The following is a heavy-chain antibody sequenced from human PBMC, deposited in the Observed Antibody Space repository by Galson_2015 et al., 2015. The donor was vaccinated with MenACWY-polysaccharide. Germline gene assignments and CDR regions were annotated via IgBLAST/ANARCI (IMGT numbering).Heavy chain of an antibody. V-gene: IGHV3-48*02. CDR2: ISSSSGTV. D-gene: IGHD6-6*01. CDR3: ARRGLYSSSSGGLDH. Sequence: SLRLSCAVSGFTFSSYSVNWVRQAPGKGLEWLSYISSSSGTVYYADSVRGRFTISRDNAKNSLYLQMNRLRDEDTAIYYCARRGLYSSSSGGLDHWGQGTLVTVSS. CDR1: GFTFSSYS. J-gene: IGHJ5*02.